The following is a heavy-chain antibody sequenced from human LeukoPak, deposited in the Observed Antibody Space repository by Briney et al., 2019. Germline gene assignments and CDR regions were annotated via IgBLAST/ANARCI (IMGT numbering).Heavy chain of an antibody. J-gene: IGHJ4*02. CDR3: ARGLRYFDWLFSVDS. CDR1: GFTLSDYS. V-gene: IGHV3-48*01. D-gene: IGHD3-9*01. Sequence: GGSLRLSCAASGFTLSDYSMNWFRQAPGKGLEWVSYISSSSSPIYYVDSVKGRFTISRGNAKNSLYLQMSSLRAEDTAVYYCARGLRYFDWLFSVDSWGQGTLVTVSS. CDR2: ISSSSSPI.